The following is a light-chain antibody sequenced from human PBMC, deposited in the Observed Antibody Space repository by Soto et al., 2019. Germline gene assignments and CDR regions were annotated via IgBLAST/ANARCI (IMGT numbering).Light chain of an antibody. CDR1: QNINYS. CDR3: QKYYNLPYT. V-gene: IGKV1-33*01. J-gene: IGKJ2*01. CDR2: VAS. Sequence: DIQMTQSPSSLSASVGDRVTFTCQAIQNINYSLNGLQQRPGKAPKLLICVASILQTGLPSRFSASGYGPDVTVTLNSLQPEDLATYYCQKYYNLPYTFGQATTREIQ.